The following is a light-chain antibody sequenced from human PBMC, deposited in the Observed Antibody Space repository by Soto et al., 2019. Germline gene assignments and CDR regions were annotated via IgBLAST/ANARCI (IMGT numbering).Light chain of an antibody. V-gene: IGLV2-8*01. J-gene: IGLJ3*02. Sequence: QSALTQPPSASGSPGQSVTISCTGTSSDVGDNYVSWYQQHPGKAPKLMIYEVSKRPSGVPDRFSGSKSGNTASLTVSGLQAEDEADYYCSSYAGSNNWVFGGGTKVTVL. CDR1: SSDVGDNY. CDR2: EVS. CDR3: SSYAGSNNWV.